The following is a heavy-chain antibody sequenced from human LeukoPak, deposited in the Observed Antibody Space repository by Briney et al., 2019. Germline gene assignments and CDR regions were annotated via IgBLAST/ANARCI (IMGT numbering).Heavy chain of an antibody. V-gene: IGHV3-30-3*01. J-gene: IGHJ6*02. Sequence: PGGSLRLSCAASGFTFSSFPMHWVRQAPGKGLEWVAVISYDGSNKYYADSVKGRFTISRDNAKNSLYLQMNSLRAEDSAVYYCARGRVTIVRGANLEFHYFYAMDVWGQGTTVTVSS. D-gene: IGHD3-10*01. CDR1: GFTFSSFP. CDR2: ISYDGSNK. CDR3: ARGRVTIVRGANLEFHYFYAMDV.